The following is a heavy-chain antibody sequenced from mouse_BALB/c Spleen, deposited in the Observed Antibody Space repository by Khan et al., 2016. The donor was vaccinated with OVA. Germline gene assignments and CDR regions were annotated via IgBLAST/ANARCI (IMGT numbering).Heavy chain of an antibody. J-gene: IGHJ4*01. Sequence: QIQLVQSGPELKKPGETVKISCKASGYTFTNYGMNWVKQSPGKALKWMGWINTYTGEPTYADDFKGRFAFSLETSASTAYLQINNLKNEDTATYYCARPSCFSYTLDYWGQGTSVTVSA. V-gene: IGHV9-3-1*01. CDR2: INTYTGEP. CDR1: GYTFTNYG. CDR3: ARPSCFSYTLDY.